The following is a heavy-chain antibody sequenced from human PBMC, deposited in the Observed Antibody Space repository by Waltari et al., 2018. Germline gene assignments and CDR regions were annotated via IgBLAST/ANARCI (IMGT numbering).Heavy chain of an antibody. CDR2: INHSGST. Sequence: QVQLQPLGGGLWKPSETQYLTSAAYGGSFIGYYWRWIPHPPGKGLEWIGEINHSGSTNYNPSLKSRVTISVDTTKNQFSLKLSSVTAADTAVYYCARAVARGDTESWPDYWGQGTLVTVSS. V-gene: IGHV4-34*01. D-gene: IGHD6-13*01. CDR3: ARAVARGDTESWPDY. CDR1: GGSFIGYY. J-gene: IGHJ4*02.